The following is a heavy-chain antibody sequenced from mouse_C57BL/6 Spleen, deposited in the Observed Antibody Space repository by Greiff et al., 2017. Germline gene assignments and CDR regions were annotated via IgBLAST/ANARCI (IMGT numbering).Heavy chain of an antibody. CDR3: AREGAQATVAY. J-gene: IGHJ3*01. Sequence: QVQLQQPGAELVRPGSSVKLSCKASGYTFTSYWMHWVKQRPIQGLEWIGNIDPSDSETHYNQKFKDKATLTVDKSSSTAYMQLSSLTSEDSAVYYCAREGAQATVAYGGQGTLVTVSA. D-gene: IGHD3-2*02. CDR1: GYTFTSYW. V-gene: IGHV1-52*01. CDR2: IDPSDSET.